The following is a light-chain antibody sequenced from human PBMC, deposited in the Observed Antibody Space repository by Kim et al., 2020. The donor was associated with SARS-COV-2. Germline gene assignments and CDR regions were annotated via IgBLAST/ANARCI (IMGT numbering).Light chain of an antibody. Sequence: SYELTQPPSVSVAPGKTARITCGGNNIGSKSVHWYQQKPGQAPVLVIYYDSNRPSVIPERFSGSNSGNTATLTISRVEAGDEADYYCQVWDSSSDLVFGG. CDR2: YDS. V-gene: IGLV3-21*04. CDR3: QVWDSSSDLV. CDR1: NIGSKS. J-gene: IGLJ2*01.